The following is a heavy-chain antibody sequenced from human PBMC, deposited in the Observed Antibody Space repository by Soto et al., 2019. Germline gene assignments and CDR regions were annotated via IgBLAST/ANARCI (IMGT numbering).Heavy chain of an antibody. J-gene: IGHJ4*02. V-gene: IGHV3-30*18. Sequence: QVQLVESGGGVVQPGRSLRLSCAASGFTFSSYGMHWVRQAPCKGLEWVAVISYDGSNKYYADSVKGRFTISRDNSKNTRYLPMTSLRAADTAVYYCAKEATWIQLWKATDYWGQGTLVTVSS. CDR2: ISYDGSNK. CDR1: GFTFSSYG. CDR3: AKEATWIQLWKATDY. D-gene: IGHD5-18*01.